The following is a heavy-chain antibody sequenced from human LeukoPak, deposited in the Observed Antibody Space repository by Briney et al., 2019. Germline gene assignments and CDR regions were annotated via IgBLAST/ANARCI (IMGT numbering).Heavy chain of an antibody. CDR3: ARDSIAVAGADY. D-gene: IGHD6-19*01. Sequence: ASVKVSCKASGYTFNSYYIHWVRQAPGRGLEWMGLINPSGGSTRYAQKFQGRVTMTRDTSTSTVYMELSSLRSDDTAVYYCARDSIAVAGADYWGQGTLVTVSS. J-gene: IGHJ4*02. CDR2: INPSGGST. V-gene: IGHV1-46*02. CDR1: GYTFNSYY.